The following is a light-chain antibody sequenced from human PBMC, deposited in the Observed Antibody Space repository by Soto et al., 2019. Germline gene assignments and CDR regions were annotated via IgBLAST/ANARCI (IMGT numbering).Light chain of an antibody. CDR3: MQGVQTPFT. V-gene: IGKV2-28*01. Sequence: DIVMTQSPLSLPVTPGEPASIPCRSSQSLLFSNGYNYLDWYLQKPGQSPQLLIDLGSNRAPGVPDRFSGSGSGTDFTLKISRVEAEDVGVYYCMQGVQTPFTFGPGTKVDIK. CDR2: LGS. J-gene: IGKJ3*01. CDR1: QSLLFSNGYNY.